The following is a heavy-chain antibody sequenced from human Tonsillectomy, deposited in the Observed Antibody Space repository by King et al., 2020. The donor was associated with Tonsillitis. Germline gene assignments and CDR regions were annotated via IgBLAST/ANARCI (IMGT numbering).Heavy chain of an antibody. J-gene: IGHJ5*02. D-gene: IGHD2-15*01. CDR3: ATVGYTTSFRFDH. Sequence: LQLQESGPGLVKPSETLSLTCTVSGDSISSSGYYWGWIRQPPGKGLEWIGSIYYTGSTYYNPSLKSRVTISVDTSRNQFSLKLSSVTAADTAMYYCATVGYTTSFRFDHWGQGTLVTVSS. V-gene: IGHV4-39*01. CDR2: IYYTGST. CDR1: GDSISSSGYY.